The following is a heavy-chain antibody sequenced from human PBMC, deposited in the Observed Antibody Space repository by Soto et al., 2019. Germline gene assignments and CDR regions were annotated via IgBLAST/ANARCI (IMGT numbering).Heavy chain of an antibody. CDR2: ISWNSGSI. CDR1: GFTFDDYA. CDR3: AKDPGAMGSGVDY. Sequence: EVQLVESGGGLVQPGRSLRLSCAASGFTFDDYAMHWVRQAPGKGLEWVSGISWNSGSIGYADSVKGRFTISRDNAKNSLYLQMNSPRAEDTALYYCAKDPGAMGSGVDYWGQGTLVTVSS. V-gene: IGHV3-9*01. J-gene: IGHJ4*02. D-gene: IGHD6-19*01.